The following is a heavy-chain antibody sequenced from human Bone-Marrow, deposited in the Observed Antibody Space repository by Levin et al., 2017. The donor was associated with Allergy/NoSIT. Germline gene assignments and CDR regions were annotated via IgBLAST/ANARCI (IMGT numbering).Heavy chain of an antibody. J-gene: IGHJ4*02. CDR3: ARRRGDNVFDY. D-gene: IGHD5-24*01. V-gene: IGHV5-51*01. CDR1: GYRFTNHW. CDR2: IYAADSDT. Sequence: GESLKISCKGFGYRFTNHWIGWVRQMPGKGLECMGIIYAADSDTRYSPSFQGQVTISVDRSTSTAYLHWSSLKASDTAMYFCARRRGDNVFDYWGQGSLVTVSS.